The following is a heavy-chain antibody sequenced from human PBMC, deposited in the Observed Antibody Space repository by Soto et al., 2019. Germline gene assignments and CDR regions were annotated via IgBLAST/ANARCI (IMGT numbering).Heavy chain of an antibody. CDR1: GFTFSSYA. CDR2: ISGSGGST. J-gene: IGHJ3*02. CDR3: AKGTGRYDFWSGYYPDAFDI. V-gene: IGHV3-23*01. Sequence: GGSLRLSCAASGFTFSSYAMSWVRQAPGKGLEWVSAISGSGGSTYYADSVKGRFTISRDNSKNTLYLQMNSLRAEDTAVYYCAKGTGRYDFWSGYYPDAFDIWGQGTIVTVSS. D-gene: IGHD3-3*01.